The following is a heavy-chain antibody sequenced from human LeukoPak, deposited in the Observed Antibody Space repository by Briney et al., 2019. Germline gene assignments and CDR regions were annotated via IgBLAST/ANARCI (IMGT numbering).Heavy chain of an antibody. CDR3: ARVIAARRGDFEY. CDR2: INHSGST. J-gene: IGHJ4*02. V-gene: IGHV4-34*01. Sequence: PSETLSLTCAVYGGSFSGYYWSWIRQPPGKGLEWIGEINHSGSTNYNPSLKSRVTISVDTSKNQFSLKLTSMTAADTAVYYCARVIAARRGDFEYWGQGTLVTVSS. D-gene: IGHD6-6*01. CDR1: GGSFSGYY.